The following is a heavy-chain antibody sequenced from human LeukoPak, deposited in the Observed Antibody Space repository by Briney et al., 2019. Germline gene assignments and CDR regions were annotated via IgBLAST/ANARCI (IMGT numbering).Heavy chain of an antibody. CDR1: GGSISSSSYY. J-gene: IGHJ3*02. CDR3: ARDRYSSGWYGAFDI. D-gene: IGHD6-19*01. V-gene: IGHV4-39*07. Sequence: SETLSLTCTVSGGSISSSSYYWGWIRQPPGKGLEWIGSIYYSGSTYYNPSLKSRVTISVDTSKNHFSLKLNSVTAADTAVYYCARDRYSSGWYGAFDIWGQGTMVTVSS. CDR2: IYYSGST.